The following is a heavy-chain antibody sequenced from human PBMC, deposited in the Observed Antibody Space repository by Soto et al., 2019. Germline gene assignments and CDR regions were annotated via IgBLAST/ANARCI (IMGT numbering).Heavy chain of an antibody. Sequence: QVQLVESGGGVVQPGRSLRLSCAASGFTFSSCAMHWVRQAPGKGLEWVALISYDGSNKYYADSVKGRFTISRDNSKNTLSLKMNSLRAEDRAVYYCARDKRDLRFLEWSYYFDYWGQGTLVTVSS. CDR3: ARDKRDLRFLEWSYYFDY. CDR1: GFTFSSCA. CDR2: ISYDGSNK. D-gene: IGHD3-3*01. V-gene: IGHV3-30-3*01. J-gene: IGHJ4*02.